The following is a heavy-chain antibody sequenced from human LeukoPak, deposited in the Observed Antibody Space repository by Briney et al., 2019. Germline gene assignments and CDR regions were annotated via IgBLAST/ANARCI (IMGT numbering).Heavy chain of an antibody. D-gene: IGHD6-19*01. CDR2: IKPGDSDT. V-gene: IGHV5-51*01. CDR3: ARGYSNGWYEFDY. J-gene: IGHJ4*02. CDR1: GYSFSIYW. Sequence: GESLKISCKGSGYSFSIYWIGWVRQMTGKGPEWMGIIKPGDSDTRYSPSFQGQVTISVDKSISTAYLQWSSLKASDTAMYYCARGYSNGWYEFDYWGQGTLVTVSS.